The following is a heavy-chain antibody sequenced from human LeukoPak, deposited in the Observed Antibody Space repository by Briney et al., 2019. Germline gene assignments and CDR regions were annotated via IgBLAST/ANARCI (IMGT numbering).Heavy chain of an antibody. V-gene: IGHV4-4*09. Sequence: SETLSLTCTVSGGSISSYYWSWIRQPPGKGLEWIGYIYTSGSTNYNPSLKSRVTISVDTSKNQFSLKLSSVTAADTAVYYCASRSRAARPNYAFDIGGQGRMVTVSS. CDR2: IYTSGST. CDR3: ASRSRAARPNYAFDI. D-gene: IGHD6-6*01. CDR1: GGSISSYY. J-gene: IGHJ3*02.